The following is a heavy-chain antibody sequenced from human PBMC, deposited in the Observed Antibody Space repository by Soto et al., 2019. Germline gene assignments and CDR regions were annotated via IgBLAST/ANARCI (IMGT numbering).Heavy chain of an antibody. CDR3: AREANTIYAPHGLDV. V-gene: IGHV3-21*01. D-gene: IGHD3-10*01. CDR2: LSSRSFYI. Sequence: GSLRLTCAVAGFTFDSYNMSWVRQAPGQGLEWVASLSSRSFYIFHADSIRGRFTISRDDAKTLLFLQMNSLTIEDTPTYSCAREANTIYAPHGLDVWGQGTAVTVSS. CDR1: GFTFDSYN. J-gene: IGHJ6*02.